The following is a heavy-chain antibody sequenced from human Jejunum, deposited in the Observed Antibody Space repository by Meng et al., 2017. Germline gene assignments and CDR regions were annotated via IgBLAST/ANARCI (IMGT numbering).Heavy chain of an antibody. CDR1: GFTFDSYA. CDR2: ISGTGART. CDR3: SKHWRDYDSNGWGLITN. Sequence: GESLKISCVASGFTFDSYAMTWVRRAPGKGLDWVSGISGTGARTYHADSVKGRFTISRDISKKTMYLQMNSLRAEDTAVYYCSKHWRDYDSNGWGLITNWGQGTLVTVSS. J-gene: IGHJ4*02. V-gene: IGHV3-23*01. D-gene: IGHD3-22*01.